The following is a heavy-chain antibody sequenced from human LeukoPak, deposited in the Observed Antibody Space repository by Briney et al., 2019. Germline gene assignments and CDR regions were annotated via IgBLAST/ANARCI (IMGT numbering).Heavy chain of an antibody. Sequence: ASVKVSCKASGYTFTGYYMHWVRQAPGQGLEWMGWINPNSGGTNYAQKFQGRVTMTRDTSTSTAYMELRSLRSDDTAVYYCARDLRGWPCYFDSWGPGTLVTVSS. CDR1: GYTFTGYY. CDR2: INPNSGGT. CDR3: ARDLRGWPCYFDS. V-gene: IGHV1-2*02. J-gene: IGHJ4*02. D-gene: IGHD6-19*01.